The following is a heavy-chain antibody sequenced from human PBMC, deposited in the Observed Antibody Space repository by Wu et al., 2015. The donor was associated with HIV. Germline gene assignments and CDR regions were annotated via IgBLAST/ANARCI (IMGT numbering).Heavy chain of an antibody. Sequence: QVQLIQSGTEVKKPGASVKVSCKISGYTVTDLSIHWVRQTPGNGLEWMGGFDSEHGETVYAQKFQGRLTMTEDTSAETAYMELSSLISEDTAVYYCAEADYGDYVRVGSDPWG. CDR1: GYTVTDLS. V-gene: IGHV1-24*01. D-gene: IGHD4-17*01. J-gene: IGHJ5*02. CDR3: AEADYGDYVRVGSDP. CDR2: FDSEHGET.